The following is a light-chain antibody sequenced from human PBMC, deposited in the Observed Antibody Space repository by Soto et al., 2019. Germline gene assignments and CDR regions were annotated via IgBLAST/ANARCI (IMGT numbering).Light chain of an antibody. CDR1: QSINRIF. CDR2: AAS. CDR3: QQYGSSPMYS. Sequence: EIVLTQSPGTLYLSPGEGATLSCRASQSINRIFLAWYQQKRGQVPRLLIYAASIRATGIPDRFSGSGSGTDFTLTVSRLEPEDFAVYYCQQYGSSPMYSFGQGTKLEIK. V-gene: IGKV3-20*01. J-gene: IGKJ2*03.